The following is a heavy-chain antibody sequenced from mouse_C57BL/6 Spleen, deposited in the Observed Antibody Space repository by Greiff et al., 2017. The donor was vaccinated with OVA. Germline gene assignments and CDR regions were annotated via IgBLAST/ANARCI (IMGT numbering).Heavy chain of an antibody. D-gene: IGHD1-1*01. CDR2: IYPGSGNT. V-gene: IGHV1-76*01. CDR1: GYTFTDYY. CDR3: ARDYGSRAWFAY. J-gene: IGHJ3*01. Sequence: QVHVKQSGAELVRPGASVTLSCKASGYTFTDYYINWVKQRPGQGLEWIARIYPGSGNTYYNEKFKGKATLTAEKSSSTAYMQLSSLTSEDSAVYVCARDYGSRAWFAYWGQGTLVTVSA.